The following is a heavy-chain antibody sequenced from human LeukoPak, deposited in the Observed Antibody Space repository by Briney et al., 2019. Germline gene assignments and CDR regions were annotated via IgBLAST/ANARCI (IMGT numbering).Heavy chain of an antibody. CDR1: GFTFSNYW. CDR3: ARVHYDFWSGYFPPYDYYYYMDV. J-gene: IGHJ6*03. CDR2: IYLDGSRA. Sequence: GGSLRLSCAVSGFTFSNYWMSWARQSPGKGLEWVANIYLDGSRAYYVDSVKGRFTISRDNAKNSLFLQMNSLRAEDTAVYYCARVHYDFWSGYFPPYDYYYYMDVWGKGTTVTVSS. V-gene: IGHV3-7*01. D-gene: IGHD3-3*01.